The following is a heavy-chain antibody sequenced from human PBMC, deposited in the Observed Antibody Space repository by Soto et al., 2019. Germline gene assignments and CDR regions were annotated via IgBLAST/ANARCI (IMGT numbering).Heavy chain of an antibody. D-gene: IGHD6-19*01. J-gene: IGHJ4*02. CDR3: VGVSLAGS. CDR1: GYHFSAYW. V-gene: IGHV3-7*01. Sequence: EGKLVDSGGGLVQPGGSLRLSCVASGYHFSAYWMSWVRQAPGKGLEWVANIKEDGSDKYYVDSVKGRFTISRDNAKNSLYLQMNSLRAEDTAVYYCVGVSLAGSWGQGTLVTVSS. CDR2: IKEDGSDK.